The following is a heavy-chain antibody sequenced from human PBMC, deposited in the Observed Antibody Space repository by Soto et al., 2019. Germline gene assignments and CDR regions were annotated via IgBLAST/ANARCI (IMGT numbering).Heavy chain of an antibody. CDR3: ARTPGGSSSFVDY. V-gene: IGHV1-3*05. J-gene: IGHJ4*02. CDR1: GYTFTSYA. Sequence: QVQLVQSGAEEKKPGASVKVSCKASGYTFTSYAMHWVRQAPGQRLEWMGWINAGNGNTKYSQKFQGRVTITRDTSASTVYMELSSLRSEDTGVYYCARTPGGSSSFVDYWGQGTLVTVSS. CDR2: INAGNGNT. D-gene: IGHD6-6*01.